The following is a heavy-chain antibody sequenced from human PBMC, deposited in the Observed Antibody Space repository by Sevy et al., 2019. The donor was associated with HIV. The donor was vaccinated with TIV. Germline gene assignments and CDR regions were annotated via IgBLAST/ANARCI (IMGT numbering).Heavy chain of an antibody. Sequence: GGSLRLSCVASGFTFSSYAFHWVRQAPGKGLDWVALISYDGNKKYYADSVKGRFTISRDNSKNTVFLQMSGLRGDDTAVYYCAREALEMARIPYFYYGMDVWGQGPTVTVAS. J-gene: IGHJ6*02. V-gene: IGHV3-30*04. CDR3: AREALEMARIPYFYYGMDV. CDR1: GFTFSSYA. CDR2: ISYDGNKK.